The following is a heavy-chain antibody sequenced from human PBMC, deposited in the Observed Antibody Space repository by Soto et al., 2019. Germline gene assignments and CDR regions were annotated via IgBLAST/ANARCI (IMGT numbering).Heavy chain of an antibody. V-gene: IGHV3-30-3*01. CDR1: GFTFSTSW. CDR3: ARELKGGWNTLFDY. D-gene: IGHD1-1*01. Sequence: GGSLRLSCAASGFTFSTSWMTWVRQAPGKGLEWVATIKDDGSNKYYADSVKGRFTISRDNSKKTLYLQMNSLRAEDTAVYYCARELKGGWNTLFDYWGQGTLVTVSS. J-gene: IGHJ4*02. CDR2: IKDDGSNK.